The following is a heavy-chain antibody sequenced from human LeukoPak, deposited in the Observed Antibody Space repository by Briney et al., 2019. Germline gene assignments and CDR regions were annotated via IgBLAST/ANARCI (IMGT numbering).Heavy chain of an antibody. CDR1: GGSLSSYY. Sequence: PSETLSLTCPVSGGSLSSYYWSWIRQPAGKGLEWIGRIYTSGSTNYNPSLKSRVTMSVDTSKTQFSLKLSSVTAADTAVYYCARDQFIWFDPWGQGTLVTVSS. J-gene: IGHJ5*02. CDR3: ARDQFIWFDP. CDR2: IYTSGST. V-gene: IGHV4-4*07.